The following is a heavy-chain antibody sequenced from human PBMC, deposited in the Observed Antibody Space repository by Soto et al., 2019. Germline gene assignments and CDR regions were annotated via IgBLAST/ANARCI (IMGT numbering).Heavy chain of an antibody. CDR1: GGSISSSPFY. CDR2: IYFSGTT. J-gene: IGHJ4*02. Sequence: SETLSLTCTVSGGSISSSPFYWGLIRQPPGKGLEWIGSIYFSGTTYTNPSLKSRVTLSVDTSKNQFSLKLTSVTAADTAMYYCAIHTRKFDRWGQGTLVTVS. V-gene: IGHV4-39*01. CDR3: AIHTRKFDR.